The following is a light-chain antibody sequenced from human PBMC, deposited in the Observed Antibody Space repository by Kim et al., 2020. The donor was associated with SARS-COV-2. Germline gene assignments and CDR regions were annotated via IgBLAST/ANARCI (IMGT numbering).Light chain of an antibody. CDR1: QGISSF. CDR2: DAS. CDR3: RQHKTFPYT. J-gene: IGKJ2*01. Sequence: SAALGDRVNINCRASQGISSFLAWFQQKTGKVPKRLIYDASTLQSGVPSRFSGSGSGTEFTLTISSLQPEDFATYFCRQHKTFPYTFGQGTKLEI. V-gene: IGKV1-17*03.